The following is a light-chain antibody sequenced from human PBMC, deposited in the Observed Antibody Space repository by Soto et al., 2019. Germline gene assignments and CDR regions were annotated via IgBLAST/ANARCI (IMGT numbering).Light chain of an antibody. V-gene: IGLV2-14*01. Sequence: SVLTQPASVSGSLGQSITISCTGTSSDVGGYNYVSWYQQDPGKAPKLMIYEVNNRPSGVSNRFSGSKSGNTASLTISGLQAEDETDYYCSSYTSSSALDRVFGTGTKVTVL. CDR1: SSDVGGYNY. J-gene: IGLJ1*01. CDR3: SSYTSSSALDRV. CDR2: EVN.